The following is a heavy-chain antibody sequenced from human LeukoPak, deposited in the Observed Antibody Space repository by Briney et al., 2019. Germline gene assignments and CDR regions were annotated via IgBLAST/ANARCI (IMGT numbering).Heavy chain of an antibody. D-gene: IGHD1-1*01. CDR2: IYYSGTT. J-gene: IGHJ4*02. CDR1: GGSISRSSYY. Sequence: KPSETLSLTCTVSGGSISRSSYYWGWIRQPPGKGLEWIGSIYYSGTTYSNPSLKSRVTISVDTSKNQFPLKLRSVTAADTAVYYCARQNDRSHDYWGQGTLVTVSS. CDR3: ARQNDRSHDY. V-gene: IGHV4-39*01.